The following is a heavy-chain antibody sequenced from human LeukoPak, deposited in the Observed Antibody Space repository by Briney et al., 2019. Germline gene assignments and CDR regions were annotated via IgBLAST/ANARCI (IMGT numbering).Heavy chain of an antibody. CDR2: IYTSGST. Sequence: SETLSLTCTVSGGSISSGSYYWSWIRQPAGKGLEWIGRIYTSGSTNYNPSLKSRVTISVDTSKSQFSLKLSSVTAADTAVYYCARWGVPAAPSYWYFDLWGRGTLVTVSS. V-gene: IGHV4-61*02. CDR3: ARWGVPAAPSYWYFDL. J-gene: IGHJ2*01. CDR1: GGSISSGSYY. D-gene: IGHD2-2*01.